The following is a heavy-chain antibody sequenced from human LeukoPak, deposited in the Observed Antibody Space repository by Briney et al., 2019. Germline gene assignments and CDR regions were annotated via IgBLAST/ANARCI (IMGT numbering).Heavy chain of an antibody. J-gene: IGHJ4*02. V-gene: IGHV4-59*01. D-gene: IGHD2-15*01. Sequence: PSETLSLTCSVSGGSISGYYWSWIRQPPGKGLEWIGYIHNTGRTNYNPSLKSRISISVDTSKNQFSLKLNSVTAADTAVYYCARKKGGCSGDNCPLGYWDQGTLVTVSS. CDR1: GGSISGYY. CDR3: ARKKGGCSGDNCPLGY. CDR2: IHNTGRT.